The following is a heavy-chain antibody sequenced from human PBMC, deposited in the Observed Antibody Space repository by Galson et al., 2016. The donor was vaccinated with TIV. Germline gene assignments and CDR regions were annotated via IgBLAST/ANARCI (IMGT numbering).Heavy chain of an antibody. D-gene: IGHD3-10*01. Sequence: SETLSLTCTVSDYSVSSGYYWSWIRQSPGKGLQWIGSIYHTGSTYYNPSLKSRVSISADTSQNQFSLIVFSVTAADTAVYYCAGIFGSGRKQYSWGQGTLVTVSS. V-gene: IGHV4-38-2*02. CDR2: IYHTGST. CDR3: AGIFGSGRKQYS. CDR1: DYSVSSGYY. J-gene: IGHJ4*02.